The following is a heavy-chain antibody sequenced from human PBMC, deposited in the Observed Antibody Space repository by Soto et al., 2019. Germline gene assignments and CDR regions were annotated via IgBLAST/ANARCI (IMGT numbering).Heavy chain of an antibody. CDR3: ARDRLRVVVVAATLSYGMDG. D-gene: IGHD2-15*01. V-gene: IGHV1-18*04. Sequence: ASVKVSCKASGSTFTSYGISWVRQAPGQGLEWMGWISAYNGNTNYEQKLQGRVTMTTDTSTSTAYMELRSLRSDDTAVYYCARDRLRVVVVAATLSYGMDGWGQGTTVTVSS. J-gene: IGHJ6*02. CDR1: GSTFTSYG. CDR2: ISAYNGNT.